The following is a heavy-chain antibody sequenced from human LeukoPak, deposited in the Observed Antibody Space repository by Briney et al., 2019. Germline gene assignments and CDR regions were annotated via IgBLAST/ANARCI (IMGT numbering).Heavy chain of an antibody. CDR3: ARGGKRWLQLVGFGY. CDR1: GGSFSGYY. V-gene: IGHV4-34*01. CDR2: INHSGST. J-gene: IGHJ4*02. D-gene: IGHD5-24*01. Sequence: SETLSLTCAVYGGSFSGYYWSWIRQPPGKGLEWIGEINHSGSTNYNPSLKSRATISVDTSKNQFSLKLSSVTAADTAVYYCARGGKRWLQLVGFGYWGQGTLVTVSS.